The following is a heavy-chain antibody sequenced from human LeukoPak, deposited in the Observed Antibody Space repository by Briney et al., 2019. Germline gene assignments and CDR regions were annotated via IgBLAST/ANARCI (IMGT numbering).Heavy chain of an antibody. CDR2: IYTSGST. V-gene: IGHV4-61*02. CDR1: GGSISSGSYY. Sequence: SSQTLSLTCTVSGGSISSGSYYWSWIRQPAGKGLEWIGRIYTSGSTNYNPSLKSRVTISVDTSKNQFSLKLSSVTAADTAVYYCARDLFKRYYGSGSQIYYYYYMDVWGKGTTVTISS. J-gene: IGHJ6*03. CDR3: ARDLFKRYYGSGSQIYYYYYMDV. D-gene: IGHD3-10*01.